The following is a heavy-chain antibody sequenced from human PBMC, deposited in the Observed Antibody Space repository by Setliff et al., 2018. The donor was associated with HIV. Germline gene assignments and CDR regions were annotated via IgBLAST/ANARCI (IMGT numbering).Heavy chain of an antibody. J-gene: IGHJ5*02. CDR1: GDSFSTYY. D-gene: IGHD2-15*01. CDR3: AREKGFGGATGWFDP. V-gene: IGHV4-4*07. Sequence: SETLSLTCTVSGDSFSTYYWTWIRQPAGKGLDWIERIYTTGRTSYNPSLKNRVTMSIDSSRNQFSLKINSVTAADTAIYFCAREKGFGGATGWFDPWGQGTLVTVSS. CDR2: IYTTGRT.